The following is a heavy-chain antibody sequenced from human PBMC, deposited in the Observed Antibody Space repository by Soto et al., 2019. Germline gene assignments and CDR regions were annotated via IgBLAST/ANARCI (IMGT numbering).Heavy chain of an antibody. V-gene: IGHV5-10-1*01. J-gene: IGHJ6*02. CDR3: ARPNIAAAGTGYYYGMDV. Sequence: GESLKISCKGSGYSFTSYWIGWVRQMPGKGLEWMGIIYPSDSYTNYSPSFQGHVTISADKSISTAYLQWSSLKASDTAMYYCARPNIAAAGTGYYYGMDVWGQGTTVTVS. CDR2: IYPSDSYT. D-gene: IGHD6-13*01. CDR1: GYSFTSYW.